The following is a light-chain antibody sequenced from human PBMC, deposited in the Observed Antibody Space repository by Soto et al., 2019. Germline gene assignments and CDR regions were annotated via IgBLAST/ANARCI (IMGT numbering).Light chain of an antibody. J-gene: IGKJ3*01. CDR3: QQSYSTLT. CDR2: AAS. Sequence: DIQKTQSPSSLSTSVGDRVTITCRASQSISSYLNWYQQKPGKAPKLLIYAASSLQSGVPSRFSGSGSGTDFTLTISSLQPEDFATYYCQQSYSTLTFGPGTKVDIK. CDR1: QSISSY. V-gene: IGKV1-39*01.